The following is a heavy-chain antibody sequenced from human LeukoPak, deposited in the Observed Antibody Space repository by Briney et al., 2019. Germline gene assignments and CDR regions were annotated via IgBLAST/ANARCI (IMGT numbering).Heavy chain of an antibody. J-gene: IGHJ4*02. D-gene: IGHD7-27*01. CDR2: INPSSGST. CDR1: GYTFTSYY. Sequence: GASVKVSCKASGYTFTSYYMHWVRQAPGQGLEWMGIINPSSGSTSYAQKFQDRVKMTRDTSRSTVYMELSSLRSEDTAVYYRARRAGDHYYFDYWGQGTPVTVSS. CDR3: ARRAGDHYYFDY. V-gene: IGHV1-46*01.